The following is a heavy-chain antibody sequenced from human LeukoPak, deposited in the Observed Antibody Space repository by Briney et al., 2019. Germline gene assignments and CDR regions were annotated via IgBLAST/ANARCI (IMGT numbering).Heavy chain of an antibody. CDR2: ISAYNGNT. D-gene: IGHD2-21*02. Sequence: ASVTVSCKASGYTFTSYGISWVRQAPGQGLEWMGWISAYNGNTNYAQKLKGRVTMTTDTSTSTASLETRRLRSDATAVYYSARDTTAPYCGGDCRFNYWGQGTLVTVSS. J-gene: IGHJ4*02. V-gene: IGHV1-18*01. CDR1: GYTFTSYG. CDR3: ARDTTAPYCGGDCRFNY.